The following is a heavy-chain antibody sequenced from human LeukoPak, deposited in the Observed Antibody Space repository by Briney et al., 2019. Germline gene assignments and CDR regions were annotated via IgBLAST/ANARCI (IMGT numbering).Heavy chain of an antibody. V-gene: IGHV3-53*01. CDR3: ARDQMDY. Sequence: GGSLRLSCAVSGLTVGSTYMSWVRQAPGKGLEWVSIIFAGGSTYHADSVKGRFTISRDNSKNTLYLQMNSLRAEDTAVYYCARDQMDYWGQGTLVTVPS. J-gene: IGHJ4*02. CDR2: IFAGGST. CDR1: GLTVGSTY.